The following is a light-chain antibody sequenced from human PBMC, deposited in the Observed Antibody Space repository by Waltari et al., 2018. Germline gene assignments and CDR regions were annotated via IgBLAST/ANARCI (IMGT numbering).Light chain of an antibody. V-gene: IGKV3-11*01. J-gene: IGKJ4*01. CDR3: QQRTNWPLT. CDR1: QSVSSD. CDR2: DAS. Sequence: SCRASQSVSSDLAWFQHEPGQAPRLLIYDASNRATGIPARFSGSGSGTDFTLTISSLGPEDFAVYYCQQRTNWPLTFGGGTKVEIK.